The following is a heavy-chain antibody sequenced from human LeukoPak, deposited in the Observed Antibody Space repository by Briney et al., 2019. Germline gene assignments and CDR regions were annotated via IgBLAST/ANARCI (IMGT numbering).Heavy chain of an antibody. CDR1: GFTYRSYA. CDR3: ARGNYGSDRGYFDY. D-gene: IGHD5-12*01. Sequence: GGSLRLSCAASGFTYRSYAMRWASQAPGKGLEWASAISGSGGSTYYADSVKGRFTVPRDNSKNTLYLQMNSLRAEDTAIYYCARGNYGSDRGYFDYWGQGTLVTVSS. V-gene: IGHV3-23*01. CDR2: ISGSGGST. J-gene: IGHJ4*02.